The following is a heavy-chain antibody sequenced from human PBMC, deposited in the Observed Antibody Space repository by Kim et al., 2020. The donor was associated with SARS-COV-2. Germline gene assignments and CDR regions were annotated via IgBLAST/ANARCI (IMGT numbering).Heavy chain of an antibody. Sequence: SETLSLTCTVSGGSISSSSYYWGWIRQPPGKGLEWIGSIYYSGSTYYNPSLKSRVTISVDTSKNQFSLKLSSVTAADTAVYYCARVVTMIVVVIPTFYYFDYWGQGTLVTVSS. V-gene: IGHV4-39*01. CDR1: GGSISSSSYY. CDR2: IYYSGST. D-gene: IGHD3-22*01. J-gene: IGHJ4*02. CDR3: ARVVTMIVVVIPTFYYFDY.